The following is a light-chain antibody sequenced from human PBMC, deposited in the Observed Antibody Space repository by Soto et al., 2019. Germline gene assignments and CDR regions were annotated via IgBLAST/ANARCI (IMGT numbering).Light chain of an antibody. Sequence: SGSAATLSLXQGEXGTLXXRASQSVSRYLAWYQQKPGHAPRLLIFDASTRATGVPARFSGSGSGTDFTLTISSLEPEDFAVYFCQQRNNWPITFGQWT. CDR2: DAS. V-gene: IGKV3-11*01. J-gene: IGKJ5*01. CDR3: QQRNNWPIT. CDR1: QSVSRY.